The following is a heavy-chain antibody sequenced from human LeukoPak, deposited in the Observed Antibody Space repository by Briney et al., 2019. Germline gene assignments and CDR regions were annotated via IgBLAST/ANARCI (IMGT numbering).Heavy chain of an antibody. J-gene: IGHJ4*02. CDR3: SGHGSNSY. Sequence: PAGSLRLSCAASGFTFSNNALSWFRQAPGKGLEWVSDIRSDDTTSYAESVKGRFTISRDNSKNTLYLQMNRLRAEDTALYYASGHGSNSYWGEGTLVTVSS. CDR1: GFTFSNNA. V-gene: IGHV3-23*01. CDR2: IRSDDTT. D-gene: IGHD6-13*01.